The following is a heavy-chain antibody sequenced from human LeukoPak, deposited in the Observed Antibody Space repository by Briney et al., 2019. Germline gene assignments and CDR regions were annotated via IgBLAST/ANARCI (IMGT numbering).Heavy chain of an antibody. Sequence: GGTLRLPCAVSGFTFSKYCMLWARHASGKGLELVVFIRYYGNNKYHADSGKRRFTVSRDNSKSTLYLQLSSLRAEDTAVYYCAKVAEYGDNDAFDIWGQGTMVTVSS. CDR2: IRYYGNNK. J-gene: IGHJ3*02. D-gene: IGHD4-17*01. V-gene: IGHV3-30*02. CDR1: GFTFSKYC. CDR3: AKVAEYGDNDAFDI.